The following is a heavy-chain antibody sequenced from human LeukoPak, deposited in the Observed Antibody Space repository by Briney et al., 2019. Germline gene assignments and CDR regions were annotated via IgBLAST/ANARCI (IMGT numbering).Heavy chain of an antibody. D-gene: IGHD5-24*01. J-gene: IGHJ3*02. Sequence: GESLKISCQGSGYSFTSYWVVWVRQMPGKGLEWMGIMYPGDSDTRYSPSFQGQVTISADKSISTAYLQWSSLKASDTAIYYCARRDGFNMGAFDIWGQGTMVTVSS. CDR2: MYPGDSDT. CDR1: GYSFTSYW. V-gene: IGHV5-51*01. CDR3: ARRDGFNMGAFDI.